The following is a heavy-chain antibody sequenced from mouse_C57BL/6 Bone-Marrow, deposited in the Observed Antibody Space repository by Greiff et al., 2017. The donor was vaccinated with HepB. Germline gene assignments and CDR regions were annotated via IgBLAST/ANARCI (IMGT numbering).Heavy chain of an antibody. J-gene: IGHJ4*01. Sequence: EVQRVESGPGLAKPSQTLSLTCSVTGYSITSDYWNWIRKFPGNKLEYMGYISYSGSTYYNPSLKSRISITRDTSKNQYYPQLNSVTTEDTATYYWARSLLDEGYAMDYWGQGTSVTVSS. CDR2: ISYSGST. D-gene: IGHD2-1*01. CDR1: GYSITSDY. V-gene: IGHV3-8*01. CDR3: ARSLLDEGYAMDY.